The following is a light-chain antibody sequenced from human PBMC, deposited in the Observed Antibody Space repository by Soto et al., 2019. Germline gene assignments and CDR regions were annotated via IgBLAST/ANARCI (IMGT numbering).Light chain of an antibody. CDR3: QSYDSSLRAVV. CDR1: SSNIGAGYD. J-gene: IGLJ2*01. CDR2: GNN. V-gene: IGLV1-40*01. Sequence: QAVVTQPPSVSGAPGQRVTISCTESSSNIGAGYDVQWYQQLPGTAPKLLIYGNNNRPSGVPGRFSGSKSGTSASLAITGLQAEDEADYYCQSYDSSLRAVVFGGGTKPPS.